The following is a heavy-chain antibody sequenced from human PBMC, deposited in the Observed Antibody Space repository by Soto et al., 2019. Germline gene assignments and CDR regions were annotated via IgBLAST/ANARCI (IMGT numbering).Heavy chain of an antibody. V-gene: IGHV3-7*01. J-gene: IGHJ4*02. CDR2: IRRDGSEK. Sequence: PGGSLRLSCAASGSTFSSYWMHWVRQAPGEGLEWLANIRRDGSEKHYVDSVKGRFTISRDNAKNSLYLQMNSLTAEDMAVYYCARGSTSFEVWGQGTLVTVSS. CDR1: GSTFSSYW. D-gene: IGHD2-2*01. CDR3: ARGSTSFEV.